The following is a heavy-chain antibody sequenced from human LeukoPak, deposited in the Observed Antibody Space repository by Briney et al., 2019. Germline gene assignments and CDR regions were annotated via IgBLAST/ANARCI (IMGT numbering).Heavy chain of an antibody. Sequence: SETLSLTCAVYGGSFSGYYWSWIRQPPGKGLEWIGEINHSGSTNYNPSLKSRVTISVDTSKNQFSLKLSSVTAADTAVYYCARGRISGWSHFGYWGQGTLVTVSS. CDR3: ARGRISGWSHFGY. CDR1: GGSFSGYY. CDR2: INHSGST. V-gene: IGHV4-34*01. J-gene: IGHJ4*02. D-gene: IGHD6-19*01.